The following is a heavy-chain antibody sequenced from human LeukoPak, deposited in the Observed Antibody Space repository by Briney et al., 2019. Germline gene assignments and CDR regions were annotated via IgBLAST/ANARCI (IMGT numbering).Heavy chain of an antibody. Sequence: GGSLRLSCAASGFTFSSYSMNWVRQAPGKGLEWVSYISSSSSTIYYADSVKGRFTISRDNSKNTLYLQMNSLRAEDTAVYYCARGVDFWSGYYGGDYWGQGTLVTVSS. J-gene: IGHJ4*02. D-gene: IGHD3-3*01. V-gene: IGHV3-48*01. CDR3: ARGVDFWSGYYGGDY. CDR2: ISSSSSTI. CDR1: GFTFSSYS.